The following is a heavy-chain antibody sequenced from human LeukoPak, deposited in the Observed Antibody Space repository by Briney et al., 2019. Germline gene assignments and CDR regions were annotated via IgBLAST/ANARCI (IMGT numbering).Heavy chain of an antibody. CDR3: ARQWRGYYGSGSRIDY. V-gene: IGHV3-30*04. Sequence: GGSLRLSCAASGFTFSSYAMHWVRQAPGKGLEWVAVISYDGSNKYYADSVKGRFTISRDNSKNTLYLQMNSLRAEDTAVYYCARQWRGYYGSGSRIDYWGQGTLVTVSS. D-gene: IGHD3-10*01. J-gene: IGHJ4*02. CDR1: GFTFSSYA. CDR2: ISYDGSNK.